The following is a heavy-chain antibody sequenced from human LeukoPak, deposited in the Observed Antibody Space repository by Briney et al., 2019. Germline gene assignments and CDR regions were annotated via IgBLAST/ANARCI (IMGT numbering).Heavy chain of an antibody. V-gene: IGHV4-59*01. J-gene: IGHJ6*03. D-gene: IGHD2-8*01. CDR1: GGSISSYY. CDR3: AREVMVYTIPLNYYYLDV. Sequence: SETLSLTCTVSGGSISSYYWSWLRQPPGKGLEWIGYIYYSGSTNYNPSLESRVTISVDTSKNQLSLKLTSVTAADTAVYYCAREVMVYTIPLNYYYLDVWGRGTTVTVSS. CDR2: IYYSGST.